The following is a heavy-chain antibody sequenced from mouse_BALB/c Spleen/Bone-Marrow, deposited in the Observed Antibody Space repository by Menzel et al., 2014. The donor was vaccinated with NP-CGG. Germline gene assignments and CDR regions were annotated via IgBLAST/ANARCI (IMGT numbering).Heavy chain of an antibody. CDR2: INPSTGYT. Sequence: VQLQHSGAELAKPGASVKMSCKASGYTFTNYWIHWVKQRPGQGLEWIGYINPSTGYTEYNQKFKDKATLTADKSSSTAYMQLSSLTSEDSAVYYCARRGLYVDYWGQGTTLTVSS. CDR1: GYTFTNYW. CDR3: ARRGLYVDY. V-gene: IGHV1-7*01. J-gene: IGHJ2*01. D-gene: IGHD3-1*01.